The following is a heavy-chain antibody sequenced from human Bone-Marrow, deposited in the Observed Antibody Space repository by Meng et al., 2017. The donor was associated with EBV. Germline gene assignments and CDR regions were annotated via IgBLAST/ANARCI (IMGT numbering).Heavy chain of an antibody. V-gene: IGHV4-34*01. CDR2: INHSGST. J-gene: IGHJ4*02. CDR3: ARGGRSSSWYLGY. CDR1: GGSFSGYY. Sequence: VQLQPLVVGLLQPSCTLSLTCAVYGGSFSGYYWSWIRQPPGKGLEWIGEINHSGSTNYNPSLKSRVTISVDTSKNQFSLKLSSVTAADTAVYYCARGGRSSSWYLGYWGQGTLVTVSS. D-gene: IGHD6-13*01.